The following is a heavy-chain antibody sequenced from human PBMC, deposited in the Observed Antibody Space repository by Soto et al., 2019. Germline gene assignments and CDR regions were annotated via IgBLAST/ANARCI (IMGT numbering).Heavy chain of an antibody. D-gene: IGHD3-9*01. V-gene: IGHV3-9*01. Sequence: GGSLRLSCAASGFTFDDYAMHWVRQAPGKGLEWVSGISWNSGSIGYADSVKGRFTISRDNAKNSLYLQMNSLRAEDTALYYCAEDSSADILSGYPFDYWGQGTLVTVSS. CDR1: GFTFDDYA. CDR3: AEDSSADILSGYPFDY. J-gene: IGHJ4*02. CDR2: ISWNSGSI.